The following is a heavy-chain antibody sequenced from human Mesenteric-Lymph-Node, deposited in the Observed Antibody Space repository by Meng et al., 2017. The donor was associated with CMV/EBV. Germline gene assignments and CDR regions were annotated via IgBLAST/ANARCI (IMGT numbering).Heavy chain of an antibody. V-gene: IGHV4-38-2*02. Sequence: ESLKISCTVSGYSIGSDYYWGWIRQPPGKGLEWIGSIYRTGSTYPSLESRVTISVDTSKNQFSLRLSSVTAADTAVYYCARDQWWDHYYFDYWGQGTLVTVSS. D-gene: IGHD2-15*01. CDR1: GYSIGSDYY. CDR3: ARDQWWDHYYFDY. CDR2: IYRTGST. J-gene: IGHJ4*02.